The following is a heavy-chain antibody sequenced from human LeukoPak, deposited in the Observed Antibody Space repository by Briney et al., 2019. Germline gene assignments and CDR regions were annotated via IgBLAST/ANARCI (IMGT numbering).Heavy chain of an antibody. D-gene: IGHD3-22*01. CDR2: IYYSGST. CDR3: ASQDYYDSSGYYSYYFDY. CDR1: GGSISSSSYY. V-gene: IGHV4-39*01. J-gene: IGHJ4*02. Sequence: PSETLSLTCTVSGGSISSSSYYWGWIRQPPGKGLEWIGSIYYSGSTYYNPSLKSRVTISVDTSKNQFSLKLSSVTAADTAVYYCASQDYYDSSGYYSYYFDYWGQGTLVTISS.